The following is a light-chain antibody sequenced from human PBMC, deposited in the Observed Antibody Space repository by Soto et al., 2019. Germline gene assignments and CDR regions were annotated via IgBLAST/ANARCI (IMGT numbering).Light chain of an antibody. J-gene: IGKJ1*01. CDR1: HNVRSS. Sequence: IVMTQSPATLSVSPWERATLSCRASHNVRSSLAWYQQKAGQAPRLLIHGASTRATGIPGRFSGSGSGTEFTLIISSLQSEDFAVYYCQQYNEWPETFGHGTKVDI. CDR2: GAS. V-gene: IGKV3-15*01. CDR3: QQYNEWPET.